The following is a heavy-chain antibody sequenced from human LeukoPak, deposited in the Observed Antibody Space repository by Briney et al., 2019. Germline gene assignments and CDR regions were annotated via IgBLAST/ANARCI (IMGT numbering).Heavy chain of an antibody. CDR2: ISYDGSNK. CDR1: GFTFSSYA. CDR3: ARGYDYPDY. D-gene: IGHD3-16*01. V-gene: IGHV3-30-3*01. J-gene: IGHJ4*02. Sequence: GGSLRLSCAASGFTFSSYAMHWVRQAPGKGLEWVAVISYDGSNKYYADSVKGRFTISRDNSKNTLYLQMNSLRADDTAVYYCARGYDYPDYWGQGTLVIVSS.